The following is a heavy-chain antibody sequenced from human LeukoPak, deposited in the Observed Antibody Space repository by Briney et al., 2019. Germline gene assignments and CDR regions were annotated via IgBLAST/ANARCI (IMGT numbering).Heavy chain of an antibody. Sequence: PGGSLRLSCAASGFTFSSYWMSWVRQAPGKGLEWVANIRQDGSEKYYVDSVKGRFTISRDNAENSLYLQMNSLRAEDTAVYYCARRQQLTIYYYYGMDVWGQGTTVTVSS. V-gene: IGHV3-7*01. CDR1: GFTFSSYW. J-gene: IGHJ6*02. CDR2: IRQDGSEK. D-gene: IGHD6-13*01. CDR3: ARRQQLTIYYYYGMDV.